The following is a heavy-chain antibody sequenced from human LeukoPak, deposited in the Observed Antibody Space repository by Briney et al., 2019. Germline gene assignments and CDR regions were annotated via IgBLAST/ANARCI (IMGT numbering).Heavy chain of an antibody. CDR1: GGTFSSYA. D-gene: IGHD2-2*01. J-gene: IGHJ5*02. CDR3: ASHKLPEGYCSSTSCYSRFDP. CDR2: IIPIFGTA. Sequence: SVKVSCKASGGTFSSYAISWVRQAPGQGLEWMGGIIPIFGTANYAQKFRGRVTITTDESTSTAYMELSSLRSEDTAVYYCASHKLPEGYCSSTSCYSRFDPWGQGTLVTVSS. V-gene: IGHV1-69*05.